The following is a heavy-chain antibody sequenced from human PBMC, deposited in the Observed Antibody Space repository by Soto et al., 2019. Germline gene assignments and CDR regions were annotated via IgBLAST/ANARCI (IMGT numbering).Heavy chain of an antibody. CDR2: MSGGGDKA. J-gene: IGHJ4*02. V-gene: IGHV3-23*01. D-gene: IGHD3-16*01. CDR3: PQGGQRQQSIDN. Sequence: GGSLRRSCDASGFAFKNYAMSWVRQAPGKGLEWVGVMSGGGDKAYCAASVEGRFTISRDNLKILLYLQMKNLTTDDTALYCFPQGGQRQQSIDNWGQVTQVTFSS. CDR1: GFAFKNYA.